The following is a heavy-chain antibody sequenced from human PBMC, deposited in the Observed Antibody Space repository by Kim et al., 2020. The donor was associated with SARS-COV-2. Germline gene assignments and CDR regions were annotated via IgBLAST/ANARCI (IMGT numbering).Heavy chain of an antibody. CDR2: IWYAGSNK. D-gene: IGHD5-12*01. Sequence: GGSLRLSCAASGFTFSSYGMHWVRQAPGKGLEWVAVIWYAGSNKYYADSVKGRFTISRDNSKNTLYLQMNSLRAEDTAVYYCARDQWEIVATITYYYYGMDVWGQGTTVTVSS. V-gene: IGHV3-33*01. J-gene: IGHJ6*02. CDR1: GFTFSSYG. CDR3: ARDQWEIVATITYYYYGMDV.